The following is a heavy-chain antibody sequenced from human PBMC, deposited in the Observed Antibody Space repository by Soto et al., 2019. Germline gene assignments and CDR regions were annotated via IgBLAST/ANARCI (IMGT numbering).Heavy chain of an antibody. Sequence: GGSLRLSCAASGFTFNTYVMSWVRQAPGKGLEWVSAISGSGGSTYYADSVKGRFTISRDNSKNMVYLQVNSLRAEDTAIYYCARGVPGRAVAGTLFDYWGQGTLVTVAS. CDR2: ISGSGGST. CDR1: GFTFNTYV. D-gene: IGHD6-19*01. J-gene: IGHJ4*02. CDR3: ARGVPGRAVAGTLFDY. V-gene: IGHV3-23*01.